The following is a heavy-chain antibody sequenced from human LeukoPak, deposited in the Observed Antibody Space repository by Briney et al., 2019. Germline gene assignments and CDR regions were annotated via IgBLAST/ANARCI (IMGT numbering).Heavy chain of an antibody. CDR3: ARDWYKGSYYVEHAFDI. J-gene: IGHJ3*02. CDR2: IYHSGST. Sequence: SETLSLTCTVSGYSISSGYYWGWIRQPPGKGLEGIGSIYHSGSTYYNPSLKSRVTISVDTSKNQFSLKLSSVTAADTAVYYCARDWYKGSYYVEHAFDIWGQRTMVTVSS. V-gene: IGHV4-38-2*02. CDR1: GYSISSGYY. D-gene: IGHD1-26*01.